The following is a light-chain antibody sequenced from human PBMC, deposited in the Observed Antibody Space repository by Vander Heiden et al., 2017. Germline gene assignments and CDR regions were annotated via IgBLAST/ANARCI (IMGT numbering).Light chain of an antibody. V-gene: IGLV2-14*03. CDR2: DVS. CDR1: SSDVGAYDY. Sequence: SAVTQPASVSGSPGPSISISGTGTSSDVGAYDYVSWYQHRPGKAPKLISYDVSTRPSGVSDRFSGSKSGSTASLSISGVQAEDEADYYCNSYTTKNTLVFGSGT. CDR3: NSYTTKNTLV. J-gene: IGLJ1*01.